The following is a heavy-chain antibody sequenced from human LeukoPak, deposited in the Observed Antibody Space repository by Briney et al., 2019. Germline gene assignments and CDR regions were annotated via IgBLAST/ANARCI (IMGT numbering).Heavy chain of an antibody. CDR1: GGSISTYY. CDR2: IYHSGST. J-gene: IGHJ4*02. Sequence: PSETLSLTCALSGGSISTYYWSWIRQPPGKGLEWIGYIYHSGSTNYNPSLKSRVTISVDTSKNQFSLKLSSVTAADTAVYYCARGGGYASPIGYWGQGALVTVSS. V-gene: IGHV4-59*01. CDR3: ARGGGYASPIGY. D-gene: IGHD2-2*01.